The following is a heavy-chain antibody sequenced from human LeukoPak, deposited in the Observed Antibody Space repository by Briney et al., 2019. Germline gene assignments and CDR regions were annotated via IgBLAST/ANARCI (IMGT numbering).Heavy chain of an antibody. Sequence: PGGSLRLSCAASGFTFSTYDISWVRQAPGKGLEWVANIKQDGSEKDYVDSVKGRCTISRDNAKNSLYLQLNSLRAEDTAVYYCARAPGYRSFLDYWGQGTLVTVSS. CDR2: IKQDGSEK. D-gene: IGHD6-13*01. J-gene: IGHJ4*02. CDR3: ARAPGYRSFLDY. CDR1: GFTFSTYD. V-gene: IGHV3-7*01.